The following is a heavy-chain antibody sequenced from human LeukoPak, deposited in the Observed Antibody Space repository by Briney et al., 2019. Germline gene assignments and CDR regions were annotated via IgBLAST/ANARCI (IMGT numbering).Heavy chain of an antibody. V-gene: IGHV4-59*01. CDR3: ARDYCSSTSCYAFDI. Sequence: PSETLSLTCTVSGGSISSYYWSWIRQPPGKGLEWIGYIYYSGSTNYNPSLKSRVTISVDTSKNQFSLKLSSVTAADTAVYYCARDYCSSTSCYAFDIWGQGTMVTVSS. CDR2: IYYSGST. J-gene: IGHJ3*02. D-gene: IGHD2-2*01. CDR1: GGSISSYY.